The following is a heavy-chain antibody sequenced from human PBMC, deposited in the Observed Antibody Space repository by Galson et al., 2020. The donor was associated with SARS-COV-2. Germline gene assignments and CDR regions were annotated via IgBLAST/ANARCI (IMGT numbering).Heavy chain of an antibody. CDR3: VRDIASRDDGGNHFEY. D-gene: IGHD4-17*01. J-gene: IGHJ4*02. V-gene: IGHV3-21*05. Sequence: GGSLRLSCVVSGFTFSDYAMNWVRQAPGKGLEWVSSMSSSGSYIYYADSVKGRFPISRDNAKNSLFLEMNSLRTEDTAVYYCVRDIASRDDGGNHFEYGGQGTLVTVSS. CDR2: MSSSGSYI. CDR1: GFTFSDYA.